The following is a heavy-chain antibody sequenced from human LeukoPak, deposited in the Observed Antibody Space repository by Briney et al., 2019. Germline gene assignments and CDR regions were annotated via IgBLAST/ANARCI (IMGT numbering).Heavy chain of an antibody. V-gene: IGHV4-39*07. D-gene: IGHD3-22*01. CDR2: IYYSGST. CDR3: ARGGRYYDSSGYGLYYFDY. J-gene: IGHJ4*02. Sequence: SETLSLTCTVSGGSISSSSYYWGWIRQPPGKGLEWIGYIYYSGSTYYNPSLKSRVTISVDTSKNQFSLKLSSVTAADTAVYYCARGGRYYDSSGYGLYYFDYWGQGTLVTVSS. CDR1: GGSISSSSYY.